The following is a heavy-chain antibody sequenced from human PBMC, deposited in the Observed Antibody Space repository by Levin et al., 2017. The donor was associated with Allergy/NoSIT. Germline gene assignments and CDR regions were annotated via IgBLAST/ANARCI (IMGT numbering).Heavy chain of an antibody. Sequence: GESLKISCAASGFTFNNYGFHWVRQAPGKGLEWVAVISYAGNHKYYADSVKGRFTISRDNSKNTLYLEMNSLRADDTAVYYCGKQHAYHLPPQPEVYYYYGMDVWGQGTTVTVSS. V-gene: IGHV3-30*18. J-gene: IGHJ6*02. CDR2: ISYAGNHK. CDR1: GFTFNNYG. CDR3: GKQHAYHLPPQPEVYYYYGMDV. D-gene: IGHD2-2*01.